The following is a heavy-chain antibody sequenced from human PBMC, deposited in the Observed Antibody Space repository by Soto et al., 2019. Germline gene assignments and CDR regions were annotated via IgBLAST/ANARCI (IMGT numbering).Heavy chain of an antibody. D-gene: IGHD3-22*01. CDR3: ERLGGYYQAFDQ. Sequence: PSETLSLTCTVSGGSISGYYWSWFRQPPGKGLEWIGYIYYSGSTTYTPSLKSRVTIAVDTSKNQFSLRLNSVTAADTAVYYCERLGGYYQAFDQWGQGSLVTVSS. J-gene: IGHJ4*02. V-gene: IGHV4-59*08. CDR2: IYYSGST. CDR1: GGSISGYY.